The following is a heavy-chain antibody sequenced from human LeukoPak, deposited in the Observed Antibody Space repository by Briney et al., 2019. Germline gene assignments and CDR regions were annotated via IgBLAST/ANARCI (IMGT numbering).Heavy chain of an antibody. Sequence: GASVKVSCKASGYTFTSYDINWVRQATGQGLEWMGWMNPNSGNTGYAQKFQGRVTMTRDTSISTAYMELSRLRSDDTAVYYCARAFWVGATTPYFDYWGQGTLVTVSS. J-gene: IGHJ4*02. CDR1: GYTFTSYD. CDR2: MNPNSGNT. CDR3: ARAFWVGATTPYFDY. V-gene: IGHV1-8*01. D-gene: IGHD1-26*01.